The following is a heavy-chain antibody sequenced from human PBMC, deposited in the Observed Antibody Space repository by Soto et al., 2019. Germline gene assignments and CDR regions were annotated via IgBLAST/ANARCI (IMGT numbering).Heavy chain of an antibody. CDR3: AKGASGSYLGNWFDP. CDR2: ISWNSGSI. CDR1: GFTFDDYA. Sequence: EVQLVESGGGLVQPGRSLRLSCAASGFTFDDYAMHWVRQAPGKGLEWVSGISWNSGSIGYADSVKGRFTISRDNAKNSLYLQMNSLRAEDTALYYCAKGASGSYLGNWFDPWGQGTLVTVSS. V-gene: IGHV3-9*01. J-gene: IGHJ5*02. D-gene: IGHD3-10*01.